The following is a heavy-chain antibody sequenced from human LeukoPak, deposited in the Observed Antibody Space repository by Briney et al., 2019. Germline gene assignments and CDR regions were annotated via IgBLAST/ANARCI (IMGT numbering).Heavy chain of an antibody. V-gene: IGHV4-34*01. Sequence: SETLSLTCAVYGGSFSGYYWSWIRQPPGKGLEWIGEINHSGSTNYNPSLKSRVTISVDTSKNQFSLKLSSVTAADTAVYYCARGDVRWGRYYYYGMDVWGQGTTVTVSS. J-gene: IGHJ6*02. CDR3: ARGDVRWGRYYYYGMDV. D-gene: IGHD3-16*01. CDR2: INHSGST. CDR1: GGSFSGYY.